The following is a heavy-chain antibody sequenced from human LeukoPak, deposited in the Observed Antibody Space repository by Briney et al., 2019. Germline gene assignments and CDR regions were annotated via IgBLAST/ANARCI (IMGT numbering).Heavy chain of an antibody. CDR2: INPNSGGT. CDR3: ARDHNSENWGSLGG. J-gene: IGHJ4*02. CDR1: GFTFTGYY. V-gene: IGHV1-2*04. D-gene: IGHD7-27*01. Sequence: ASVKVSCKASGFTFTGYYIHWVRQAPGQGLEWMGWINPNSGGTNYTQKFQGWVTMTRDTSISTVYMELSRLRSDDTALYYCARDHNSENWGSLGGWGQGTLVTVSS.